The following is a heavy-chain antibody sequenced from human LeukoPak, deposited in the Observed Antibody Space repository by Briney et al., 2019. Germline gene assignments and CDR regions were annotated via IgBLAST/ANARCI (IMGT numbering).Heavy chain of an antibody. CDR2: ICSTSRCI. J-gene: IGHJ6*02. V-gene: IGHV3-21*01. D-gene: IGHD6-6*01. CDR1: GFTFSSYS. CDR3: ARAVRPGDYYYYGMDV. Sequence: PGGSLRLSCAASGFTFSSYSMNWVRQAPGKGLEWVSSICSTSRCIFYADSVKGRFTISRDNAKNSLYLQMNSLRAEDTAVYYCARAVRPGDYYYYGMDVWGQGTTVTVSS.